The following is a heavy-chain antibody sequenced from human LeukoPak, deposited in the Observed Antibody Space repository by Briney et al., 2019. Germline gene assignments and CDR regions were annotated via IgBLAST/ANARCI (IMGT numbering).Heavy chain of an antibody. D-gene: IGHD4-17*01. CDR3: ARDLGDYAVSFDY. J-gene: IGHJ4*02. Sequence: ASVKVSCKASGYSFADYYMHWVRQAPGQGLEWMGWIKPNSGGTRSAQKFQGRVTMTRDTSISTAYMELSRLRSDDTAVYYCARDLGDYAVSFDYWGQGTLVTVSS. CDR1: GYSFADYY. CDR2: IKPNSGGT. V-gene: IGHV1-2*02.